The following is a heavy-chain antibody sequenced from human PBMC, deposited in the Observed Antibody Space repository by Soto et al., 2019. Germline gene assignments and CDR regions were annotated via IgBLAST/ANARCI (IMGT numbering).Heavy chain of an antibody. J-gene: IGHJ6*03. D-gene: IGHD5-12*01. Sequence: SQTLSLTCAISGDSVSSNSAGWNWVRQTPSRGLEWLGRTYYKSKWFNNYAVSVKSRITINPDTSQNQFPLHLDSVTPEDTAVYFCARGSWDDVSGHYYMDVWGKGTTVTVSS. V-gene: IGHV6-1*01. CDR1: GDSVSSNSAG. CDR2: TYYKSKWFN. CDR3: ARGSWDDVSGHYYMDV.